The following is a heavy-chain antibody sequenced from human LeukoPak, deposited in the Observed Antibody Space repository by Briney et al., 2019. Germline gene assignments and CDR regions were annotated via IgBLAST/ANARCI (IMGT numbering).Heavy chain of an antibody. V-gene: IGHV3-64*01. D-gene: IGHD3-16*01. J-gene: IGHJ3*01. CDR1: GFTFSSYA. CDR3: ARDLGG. Sequence: GGSLRLSCAASGFTFSSYAMHWVRQAPGKGLEYVSAISSNGGSTYYANSVKGRFTISRDNAKNSLYLQMNSLRAEDTAVYYCARDLGGWGQGTMVTVSS. CDR2: ISSNGGST.